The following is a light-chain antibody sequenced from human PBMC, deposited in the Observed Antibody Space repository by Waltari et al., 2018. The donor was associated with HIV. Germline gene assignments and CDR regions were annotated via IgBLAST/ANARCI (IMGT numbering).Light chain of an antibody. CDR3: QQYNSRSYT. CDR2: KTS. CDR1: QIINNW. J-gene: IGKJ2*01. V-gene: IGKV1-5*03. Sequence: DVQMTQSPSTLSASVGDRVAITCRASQIINNWLAWYQQRPGRPPKLLIYKTSNLENGVPVRFIGSGSGAEFTLTIDGLQPDDFATYFCQQYNSRSYTFGQGTRLDI.